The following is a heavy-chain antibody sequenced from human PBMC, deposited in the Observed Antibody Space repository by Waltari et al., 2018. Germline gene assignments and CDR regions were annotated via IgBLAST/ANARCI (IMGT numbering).Heavy chain of an antibody. CDR2: IIPIFGTA. J-gene: IGHJ4*02. CDR1: GGTFSSYA. CDR3: ARGYCSGGSCRKKYYFDY. D-gene: IGHD2-15*01. Sequence: QVQLVQSGAEVKKPGSSVKVSCKASGGTFSSYAISWVRQAPGQGLAWMGGIIPIFGTANYAQKFQGRVTITTDESTSTAYMELSSLRSEDTAVYYCARGYCSGGSCRKKYYFDYWGQGTLVTVSS. V-gene: IGHV1-69*05.